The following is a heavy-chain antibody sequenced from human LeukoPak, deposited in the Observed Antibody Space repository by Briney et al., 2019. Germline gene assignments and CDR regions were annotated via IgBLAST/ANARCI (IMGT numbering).Heavy chain of an antibody. D-gene: IGHD3-10*01. Sequence: SETLSLTCTVSGGSISSYYWSWIRQPPGKGLEWIGYIYYSGSTNYNPSLKSRVTISVDTSKSQFSLKLSSVTAADTAVYYCARRKGVGFLDYWGQGTLVTVSS. J-gene: IGHJ4*02. CDR2: IYYSGST. CDR1: GGSISSYY. V-gene: IGHV4-59*08. CDR3: ARRKGVGFLDY.